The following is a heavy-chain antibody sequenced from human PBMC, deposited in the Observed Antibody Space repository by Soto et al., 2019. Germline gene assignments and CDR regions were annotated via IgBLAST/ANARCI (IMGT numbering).Heavy chain of an antibody. CDR3: ANLIVFHSSYYHDY. V-gene: IGHV4-34*01. Sequence: QVQLQQWGAGLLKPSETLSLTCAVYGVPFSGYYWSWIRQSPGKGLGWIGEINHSGNTNYNPSLKSRVTMLVDTSKNQFSLSLSSVTAADTAVYYCANLIVFHSSYYHDYWGHGTLVTVSS. CDR2: INHSGNT. CDR1: GVPFSGYY. D-gene: IGHD1-26*01. J-gene: IGHJ4*01.